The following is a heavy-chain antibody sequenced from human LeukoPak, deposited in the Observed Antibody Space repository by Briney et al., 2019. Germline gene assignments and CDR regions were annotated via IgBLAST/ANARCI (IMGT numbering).Heavy chain of an antibody. Sequence: SETLSLTCAVYGGSFSGYYWSWIRQPPGKGLEWIGEINHSGSTNYNPPLKSRVTISVDTSKNQFSLKLSSVTAADTAVYYCARGWRYYGSGSYCWFDPWGQGTLVTVSS. CDR1: GGSFSGYY. CDR3: ARGWRYYGSGSYCWFDP. CDR2: INHSGST. V-gene: IGHV4-34*01. J-gene: IGHJ5*02. D-gene: IGHD3-10*01.